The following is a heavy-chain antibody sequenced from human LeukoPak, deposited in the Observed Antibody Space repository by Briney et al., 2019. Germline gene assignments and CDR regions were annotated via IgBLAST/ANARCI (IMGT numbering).Heavy chain of an antibody. J-gene: IGHJ4*02. CDR1: GFTFSSYG. V-gene: IGHV3-30*03. CDR2: ISYDGSNK. D-gene: IGHD3-10*01. Sequence: GGSLRLSCAASGFTFSSYGMHWVRQAPGKGLEWVAVISYDGSNKYYADSVKGRFTISRDNSKNTLYLQMNSLRAEDTAVYYCARLWFGTGSDYWGQGTLVTVSS. CDR3: ARLWFGTGSDY.